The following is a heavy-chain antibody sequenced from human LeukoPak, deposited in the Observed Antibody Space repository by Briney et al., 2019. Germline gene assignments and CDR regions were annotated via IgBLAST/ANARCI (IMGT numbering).Heavy chain of an antibody. V-gene: IGHV3-48*02. D-gene: IGHD4-17*01. CDR1: GSTFSSYT. Sequence: GGSLRLSCAASGSTFSSYTMNWVRQAPGKGLEWLSYISSSGNTIYYADSLKGRFTISRDNAKNSLYLQMNSLRDEDTAEYYCARDYGDPQNPYYYYGMDVWGQGTTVTASS. CDR3: ARDYGDPQNPYYYYGMDV. CDR2: ISSSGNTI. J-gene: IGHJ6*02.